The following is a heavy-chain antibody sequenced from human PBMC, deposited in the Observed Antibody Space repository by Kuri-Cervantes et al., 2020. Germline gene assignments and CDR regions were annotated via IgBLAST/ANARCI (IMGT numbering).Heavy chain of an antibody. CDR2: ISSSGSTI. D-gene: IGHD2-15*01. CDR3: ARVGPLYCSDGSCYWGYFDY. V-gene: IGHV3-11*04. Sequence: GESLKISCAVSGFTFSDYYMSWIRQAPGKGLEWVSYISSSGSTIYYADSVKGRFTISRDNAKNSLYLQMNSLRDEDTAVYYCARVGPLYCSDGSCYWGYFDYWGQGTLVTVSS. J-gene: IGHJ4*02. CDR1: GFTFSDYY.